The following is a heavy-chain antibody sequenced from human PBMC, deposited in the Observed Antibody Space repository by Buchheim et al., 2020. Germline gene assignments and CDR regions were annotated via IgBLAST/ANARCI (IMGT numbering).Heavy chain of an antibody. V-gene: IGHV3-33*01. CDR1: GFTFSSYG. Sequence: QVQLVESGGGVVQPGRSLRLSCAASGFTFSSYGMHWVRQAPGKGLEWVAVIWYDGSNKYYADSVKGRFTISRDNSKNTLYLQMNSLRAEDTAVYYCARDPVLRYFDNIYYYGMDVWGQGTT. D-gene: IGHD3-9*01. CDR2: IWYDGSNK. CDR3: ARDPVLRYFDNIYYYGMDV. J-gene: IGHJ6*02.